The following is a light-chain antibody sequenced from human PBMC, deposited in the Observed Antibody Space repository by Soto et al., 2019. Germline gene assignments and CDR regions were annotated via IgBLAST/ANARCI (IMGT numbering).Light chain of an antibody. V-gene: IGLV2-14*01. CDR3: SSYTSSIS. CDR1: SSDVGGYNY. Sequence: QSALTQPASVSGSPGQSITISCTGTSSDVGGYNYVSWYQQHPGEAHKLMIYDVNTRPSGVSNRFSGSKSCNTASLTISGLQAEDEADYYCSSYTSSISFGGGTKLNVL. J-gene: IGLJ2*01. CDR2: DVN.